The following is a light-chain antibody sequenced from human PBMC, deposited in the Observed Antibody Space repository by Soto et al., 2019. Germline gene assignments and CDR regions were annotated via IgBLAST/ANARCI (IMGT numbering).Light chain of an antibody. Sequence: VLTQSPATLFLSPGERATLSCRASQTVSRYLAWYQQKPGQAPKLLIYYASTRPTGIPARFSGSGSGTDYTLTISSLQPEDFAVYYCQQHSTWPLFTFGGGTKVEI. CDR2: YAS. CDR1: QTVSRY. J-gene: IGKJ4*01. CDR3: QQHSTWPLFT. V-gene: IGKV3-11*01.